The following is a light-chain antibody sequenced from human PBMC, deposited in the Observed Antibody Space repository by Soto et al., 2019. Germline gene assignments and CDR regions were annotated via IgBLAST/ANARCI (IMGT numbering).Light chain of an antibody. CDR2: DVS. CDR3: NSYTTSNTRQIV. V-gene: IGLV2-14*01. Sequence: QSSLTRPSSVSGSPGESITITCTGTSSDVGGYNYVSWYQQHPGKAPKFMIYDVSNRPSGVSTRFSGSKSGNTASLTTSGLQAEDEADYYCNSYTTSNTRQIVFGTGTKVTVL. J-gene: IGLJ1*01. CDR1: SSDVGGYNY.